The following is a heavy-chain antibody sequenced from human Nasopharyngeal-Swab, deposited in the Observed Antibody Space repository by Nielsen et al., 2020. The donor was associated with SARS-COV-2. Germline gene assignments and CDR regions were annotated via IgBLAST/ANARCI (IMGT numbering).Heavy chain of an antibody. V-gene: IGHV4-59*08. CDR3: ARRLGLRAPFDY. D-gene: IGHD5/OR15-5a*01. Sequence: SETLSLTCTVSGGSMSNFHWSWIRLSPGKGLEWIGYVYDSGSTKYNPSLNSRVTISVDTSKTQFSRKVRSVTAADTAVYFCARRLGLRAPFDYWGQGTLVTVSS. CDR2: VYDSGST. CDR1: GGSMSNFH. J-gene: IGHJ4*02.